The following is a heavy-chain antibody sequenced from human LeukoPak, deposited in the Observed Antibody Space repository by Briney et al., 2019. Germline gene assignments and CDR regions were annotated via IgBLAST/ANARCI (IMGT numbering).Heavy chain of an antibody. D-gene: IGHD2-2*01. CDR1: GGSISSYY. Sequence: SETLSRTCTGSGGSISSYYWSWIRQPAGKGLEWIGRIYTSGSTNYNPSLKSRVTMSVDTSKNQFSLKLSSVTAADTAVYYCARDGPQLGYCSSTSCPRGWYFDLWGRGTLVTVSS. J-gene: IGHJ2*01. CDR3: ARDGPQLGYCSSTSCPRGWYFDL. CDR2: IYTSGST. V-gene: IGHV4-4*07.